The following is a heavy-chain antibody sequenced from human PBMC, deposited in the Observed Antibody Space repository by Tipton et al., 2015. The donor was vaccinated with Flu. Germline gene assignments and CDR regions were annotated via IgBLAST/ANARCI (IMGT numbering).Heavy chain of an antibody. CDR1: GGSISSSY. D-gene: IGHD4-23*01. Sequence: TLSLTCTVSGGSISSSYWSWIRQPAGKGLEWIGRISTSGSTNYNASLESRVTLSRVTSKNHFSLRLSSATAADTALYYCARRLSKFHSAVGPRSYGMDVWGQGTTVTVS. CDR3: ARRLSKFHSAVGPRSYGMDV. CDR2: ISTSGST. J-gene: IGHJ6*02. V-gene: IGHV4-4*07.